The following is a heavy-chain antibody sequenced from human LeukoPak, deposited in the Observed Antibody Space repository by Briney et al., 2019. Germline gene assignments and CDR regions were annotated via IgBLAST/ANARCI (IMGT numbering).Heavy chain of an antibody. J-gene: IGHJ5*02. CDR1: GYTFTGYY. Sequence: ASVKVSCKASGYTFTGYYMHWVRQAPGQGLEWMGWINPNSGGTNYAQKFQGRVTMTRDTSISAAYIELSRLRSDDTAVYYCARGDIVVVPAVSNRFDPWGQGTLVTASS. CDR3: ARGDIVVVPAVSNRFDP. D-gene: IGHD2-2*01. CDR2: INPNSGGT. V-gene: IGHV1-2*02.